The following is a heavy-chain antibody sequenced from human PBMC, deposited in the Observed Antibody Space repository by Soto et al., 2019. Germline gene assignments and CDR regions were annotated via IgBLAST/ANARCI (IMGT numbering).Heavy chain of an antibody. CDR2: ISGSGGST. CDR1: GFTFSSYA. CDR3: AKTGSGYDGFDGTDV. J-gene: IGHJ6*02. V-gene: IGHV3-23*01. Sequence: PGGSLRLSCAASGFTFSSYAMSWVRQAPGKGLEWVSAISGSGGSTYYADSVKGRFTISRDNSKNTLYLQMNSLRAEDTAVYYCAKTGSGYDGFDGTDVWGQGTTVTVSS. D-gene: IGHD5-12*01.